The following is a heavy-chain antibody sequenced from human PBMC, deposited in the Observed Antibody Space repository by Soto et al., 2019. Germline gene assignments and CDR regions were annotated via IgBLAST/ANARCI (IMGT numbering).Heavy chain of an antibody. Sequence: SETLSLTCAVSSCSISSRNWWSWVRQPPGKGLEWIGEIYHSGSTNYNPSLKSRVTISVDKSKNQFSLKLSSVTAADTAVFYFARVGTRWRVTTDYYYMDVWGKGTTVTVSS. D-gene: IGHD4-17*01. CDR3: ARVGTRWRVTTDYYYMDV. CDR2: IYHSGST. CDR1: SCSISSRNW. J-gene: IGHJ6*03. V-gene: IGHV4-4*02.